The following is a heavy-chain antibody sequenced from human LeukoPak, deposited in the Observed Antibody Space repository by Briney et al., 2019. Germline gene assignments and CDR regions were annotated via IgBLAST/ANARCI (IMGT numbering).Heavy chain of an antibody. Sequence: PGGSLRLSCAASGFTSSDYYMSWIRQAPGKGLEWVSYISSSSSYTNYADSVKGRFTISRDNAKNSLYLQMNSLRAEDTAVYYCARGDCSSTSCYGYYYYYGMDVWGQGTTVTVSS. J-gene: IGHJ6*02. CDR3: ARGDCSSTSCYGYYYYYGMDV. D-gene: IGHD2-2*01. V-gene: IGHV3-11*06. CDR2: ISSSSSYT. CDR1: GFTSSDYY.